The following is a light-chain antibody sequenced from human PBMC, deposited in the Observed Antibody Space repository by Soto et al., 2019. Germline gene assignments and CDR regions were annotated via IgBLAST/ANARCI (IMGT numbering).Light chain of an antibody. CDR2: FGS. CDR3: MQPLETPQT. CDR1: QSLLHSNGYNY. Sequence: DIVMTQSPLSLPVTPGEPASISCRSSQSLLHSNGYNYLDWYLQKPGQSPQLLIYFGSHRASGDPDRFTGSGSGTDFTLKISRVEAEDVGVYYCMQPLETPQTLGQGTKVDIK. V-gene: IGKV2-28*01. J-gene: IGKJ1*01.